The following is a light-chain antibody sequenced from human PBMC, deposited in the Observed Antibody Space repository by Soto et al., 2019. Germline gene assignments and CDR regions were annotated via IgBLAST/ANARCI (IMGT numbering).Light chain of an antibody. J-gene: IGKJ4*01. Sequence: DIVLPQSPGTLSLSPGQRASLSSRASQSVSSNYLAWYQQKPGQAPRLLIYDASNRATGIPARFSGSGSGTDFTLTISSLEPEDFAVYYCQHRDSWPLTFGGGTKVDIK. V-gene: IGKV3D-20*02. CDR3: QHRDSWPLT. CDR2: DAS. CDR1: QSVSSNY.